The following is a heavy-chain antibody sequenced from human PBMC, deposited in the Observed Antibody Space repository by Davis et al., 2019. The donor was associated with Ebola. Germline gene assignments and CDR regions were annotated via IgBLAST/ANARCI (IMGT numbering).Heavy chain of an antibody. V-gene: IGHV3-43D*04. Sequence: PGGSLRLSCAASGFTFSSYAMHWVRQAPGKGLEWVSLISWDGGSTYYADSVKGRFTISRDNSKNSLYLQMNSLRAEDTALYYCAKDSSGPGYYYYYGMDVWGQGTTVTVSS. CDR1: GFTFSSYA. CDR2: ISWDGGST. CDR3: AKDSSGPGYYYYYGMDV. J-gene: IGHJ6*02. D-gene: IGHD6-19*01.